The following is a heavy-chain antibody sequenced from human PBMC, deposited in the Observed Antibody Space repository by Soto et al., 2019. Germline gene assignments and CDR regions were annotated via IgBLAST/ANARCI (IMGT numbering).Heavy chain of an antibody. CDR2: IYYSGST. CDR3: ARDERKNLLWFGELSGYYYYYGMDV. Sequence: QVQLQESGPGLVKPSQTLSLTCTVSGGSISSGDYYWSWIRQPPGKGLEWIGYIYYSGSTYYNPSLKSRVTISVDTSKNQFSLKLSSVTAADTAVYYCARDERKNLLWFGELSGYYYYYGMDVWGQGTTVTVSS. V-gene: IGHV4-30-4*01. D-gene: IGHD3-10*01. J-gene: IGHJ6*02. CDR1: GGSISSGDYY.